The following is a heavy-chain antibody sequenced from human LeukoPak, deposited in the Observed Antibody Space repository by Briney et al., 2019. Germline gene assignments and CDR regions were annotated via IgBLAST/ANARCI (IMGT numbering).Heavy chain of an antibody. Sequence: PGGSLRLSCAASGFTFSSYAMSWVRQAPEKGLEWVSTISGSGGSTYYTDSVRGRFTISRDNAKNSVYLQMNSPRAEDTAVYYCARDGLLGPTLEVYFDYWGQGTLVTVSS. CDR3: ARDGLLGPTLEVYFDY. CDR1: GFTFSSYA. V-gene: IGHV3-23*01. CDR2: ISGSGGST. J-gene: IGHJ4*02. D-gene: IGHD2/OR15-2a*01.